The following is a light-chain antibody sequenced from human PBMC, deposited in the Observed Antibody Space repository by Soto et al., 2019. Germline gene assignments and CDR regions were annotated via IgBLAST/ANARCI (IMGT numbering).Light chain of an antibody. Sequence: AIRMTQSPSSLSASTGDRVTITCRASQGISSYLAWYQQKPGKAPKLLIHAASTLQSGVPSRFSGSRSGTDFTLTISCLQAEDFATYYCQPYYSYPLTFGGGTNVEIK. CDR2: AAS. CDR1: QGISSY. V-gene: IGKV1-8*01. CDR3: QPYYSYPLT. J-gene: IGKJ4*01.